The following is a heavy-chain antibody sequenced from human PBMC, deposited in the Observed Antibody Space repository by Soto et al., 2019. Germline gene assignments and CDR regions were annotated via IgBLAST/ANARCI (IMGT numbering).Heavy chain of an antibody. D-gene: IGHD2-21*02. J-gene: IGHJ3*01. V-gene: IGHV3-74*01. CDR3: VRGDRGGFDL. CDR1: GFTFNYYW. Sequence: EVQLVESEGGLVQRGGSLRLSCAASGFTFNYYWMHWVRQAPGQGLVWVSHIHSDGSTTTYAASGKGRFTSSRDNAKNTLYLQMNSLRAEDTAVYYCVRGDRGGFDLWGQGTTVTVSS. CDR2: IHSDGSTT.